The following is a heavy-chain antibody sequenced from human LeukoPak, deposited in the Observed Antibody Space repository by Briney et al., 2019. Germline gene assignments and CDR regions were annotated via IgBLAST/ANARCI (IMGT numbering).Heavy chain of an antibody. V-gene: IGHV4-34*01. D-gene: IGHD5-18*01. CDR2: INHGGST. CDR3: ARAFGRGYSYGT. J-gene: IGHJ5*02. Sequence: SETLSLTCAVYGGSFSGYYWSWIRQPPGKGLEWIGEINHGGSTNYNPSLKSRVTISVDTSKNQFSLKLSSVTAADTAVYYCARAFGRGYSYGTWGQGTLVTVSS. CDR1: GGSFSGYY.